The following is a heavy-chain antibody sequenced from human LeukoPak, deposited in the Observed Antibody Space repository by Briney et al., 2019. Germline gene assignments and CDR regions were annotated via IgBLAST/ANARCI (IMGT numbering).Heavy chain of an antibody. D-gene: IGHD1-26*01. CDR3: ARESYSGSFPFDY. J-gene: IGHJ4*02. CDR1: GFTFRSYE. V-gene: IGHV3-48*03. CDR2: ISSSGSTI. Sequence: GGSLRLSCAASGFTFRSYEMNWVRQAPGKGLEWVSYISSSGSTIYYADSVKGRFTISRDNAKNSLYLQMNSLRAEDTAVYYCARESYSGSFPFDYWGREPWSPSPQ.